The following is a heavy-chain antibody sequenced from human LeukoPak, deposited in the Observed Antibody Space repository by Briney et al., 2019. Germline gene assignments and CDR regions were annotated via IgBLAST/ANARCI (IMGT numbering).Heavy chain of an antibody. CDR2: MNPNSGNT. V-gene: IGHV1-8*01. D-gene: IGHD6-19*01. J-gene: IGHJ5*02. CDR1: GYTFTSYD. Sequence: GASVKVSCKASGYTFTSYDINWVRQATGQGLEWMGWMNPNSGNTGYAQKFQGRVTMTRNTSISTAYMELSGLRSEDTAVYYCASYSSGWYGDNWFDPWGQGTLVTVSS. CDR3: ASYSSGWYGDNWFDP.